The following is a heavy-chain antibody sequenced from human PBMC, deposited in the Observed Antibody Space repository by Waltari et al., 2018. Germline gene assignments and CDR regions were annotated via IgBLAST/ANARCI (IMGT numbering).Heavy chain of an antibody. CDR3: ARVITTVTTYFDY. Sequence: QVQLQQWGAGLLKPSETLSLTCAVYGGSFSGYSWSWIRQPPGKGLEWIGEINHSGSTNYNPALKSRVTISVDTSKNQFSLKLSSVTAADTAVYYCARVITTVTTYFDYWGQGTLVTVSS. V-gene: IGHV4-34*01. J-gene: IGHJ4*02. CDR2: INHSGST. D-gene: IGHD4-17*01. CDR1: GGSFSGYS.